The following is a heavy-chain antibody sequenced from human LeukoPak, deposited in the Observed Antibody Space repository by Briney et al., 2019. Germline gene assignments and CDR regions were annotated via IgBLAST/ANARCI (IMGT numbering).Heavy chain of an antibody. J-gene: IGHJ4*02. D-gene: IGHD1-26*01. Sequence: SETLSLTCNVSGGSINRGGYYWSWIRQHPGKGLEWIGYIYHRGSTYYNPSLQSRITISIDTSKNQFSLRLRSVTAADTAVYYCARLDKWELNEGGFDSWGQGTLVTVSS. CDR1: GGSINRGGYY. V-gene: IGHV4-31*03. CDR3: ARLDKWELNEGGFDS. CDR2: IYHRGST.